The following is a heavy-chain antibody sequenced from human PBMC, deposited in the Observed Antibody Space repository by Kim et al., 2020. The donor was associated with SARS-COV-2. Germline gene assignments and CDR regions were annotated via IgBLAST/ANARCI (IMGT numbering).Heavy chain of an antibody. CDR1: GGSISRTSHY. D-gene: IGHD1-1*01. CDR3: ARHGVRGGTTIKYYFDY. V-gene: IGHV4-39*01. J-gene: IGHJ4*02. CDR2: ISFSGTT. Sequence: SETLSLTCTVSGGSISRTSHYWGWLRQPPGKGLEWIGCISFSGTTYSKAPRRSRITPSVYTYQTQFSLKLTSVTAAATAVYYSARHGVRGGTTIKYYFDYWGQETLVTVSS.